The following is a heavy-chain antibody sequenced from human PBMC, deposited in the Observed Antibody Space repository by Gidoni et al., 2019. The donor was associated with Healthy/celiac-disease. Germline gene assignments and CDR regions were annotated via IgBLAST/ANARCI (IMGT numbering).Heavy chain of an antibody. Sequence: QVQLQESGPGLVKPSQTLSLTCTVSGGSIISCGYYWSWILQHPGKGLEWIGYIYYSGSTYYNPSLKSRVTISVDTAKNQFSLKLSSVTAADTAVYYCARACIITMIVVDTWFDPWGQGTLVTVSS. V-gene: IGHV4-31*03. D-gene: IGHD3-22*01. CDR3: ARACIITMIVVDTWFDP. CDR1: GGSIISCGYY. CDR2: IYYSGST. J-gene: IGHJ5*02.